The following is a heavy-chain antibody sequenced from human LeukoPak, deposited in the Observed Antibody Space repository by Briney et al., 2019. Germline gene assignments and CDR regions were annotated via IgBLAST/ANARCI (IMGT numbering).Heavy chain of an antibody. D-gene: IGHD3-10*01. Sequence: GGSLRLSCAASGFTFSSYSMNWVRQAPGKGLEWVSSISSSSSYIYYADSVKGRFTISRDNAENSLYLQMNSLRAEDTAVYYCARDLVTMVRGVIITRFDYWGQGTLVTVSS. CDR3: ARDLVTMVRGVIITRFDY. J-gene: IGHJ4*02. V-gene: IGHV3-21*01. CDR2: ISSSSSYI. CDR1: GFTFSSYS.